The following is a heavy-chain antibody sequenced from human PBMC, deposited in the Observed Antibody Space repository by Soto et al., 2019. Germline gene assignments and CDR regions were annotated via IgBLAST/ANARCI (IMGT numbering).Heavy chain of an antibody. Sequence: PSDTLCLTCAVYGGSFSGYYWSWIRQPPGKGLEWIGEINHSGSTNYNPSLKSRVTISVDTSKNQFSLKLSSVTAADTAVYYCARRNYNWNYGVIVYYFDYWGQGTLVTVSS. CDR3: ARRNYNWNYGVIVYYFDY. J-gene: IGHJ4*02. CDR2: INHSGST. CDR1: GGSFSGYY. D-gene: IGHD1-7*01. V-gene: IGHV4-34*01.